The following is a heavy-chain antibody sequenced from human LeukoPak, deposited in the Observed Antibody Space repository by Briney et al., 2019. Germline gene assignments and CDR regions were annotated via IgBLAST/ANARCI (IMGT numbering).Heavy chain of an antibody. CDR2: IYYSGST. D-gene: IGHD6-13*01. J-gene: IGHJ5*02. CDR3: TRQGSIAAAANWFDP. Sequence: SETLSLTCTVSGGSISRYYWSWLRQPPGKGLEWIGYIYYSGSTNYNPSLKSRVTISVDTSKNQFSLKLSSVTAADTAVYYCTRQGSIAAAANWFDPWGQGTLVTVSS. V-gene: IGHV4-59*08. CDR1: GGSISRYY.